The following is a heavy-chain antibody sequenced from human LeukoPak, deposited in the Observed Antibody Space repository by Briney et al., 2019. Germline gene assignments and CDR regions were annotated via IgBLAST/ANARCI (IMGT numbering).Heavy chain of an antibody. CDR2: IYSGGNT. CDR3: AGGRWFDP. V-gene: IGHV3-53*01. CDR1: GFTVSSNY. J-gene: IGHJ5*02. Sequence: PGGSLRLSCAASGFTVSSNYMNWVRKAPGRGLEWVSVIYSGGNTYYADSVKGRFTISRDNSKNTLYLQMNSLRAEDTAVYYCAGGRWFDPWGQGTLVTVSS.